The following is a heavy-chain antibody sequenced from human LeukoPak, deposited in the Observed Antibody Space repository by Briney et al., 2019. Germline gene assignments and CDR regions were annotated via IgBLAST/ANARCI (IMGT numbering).Heavy chain of an antibody. CDR1: GGSISSHY. D-gene: IGHD3-10*01. CDR3: ARRDYGSGSYPFDY. V-gene: IGHV4-59*08. J-gene: IGHJ4*02. CDR2: IYYSGST. Sequence: SETLSLTCTVSGGSISSHYWSWIRLPPGKGLEGIGSIYYSGSTNYNPSLKSRVTISLDTSKNQFSLKLSSVTAADTAVYHCARRDYGSGSYPFDYWGQGILVTVSS.